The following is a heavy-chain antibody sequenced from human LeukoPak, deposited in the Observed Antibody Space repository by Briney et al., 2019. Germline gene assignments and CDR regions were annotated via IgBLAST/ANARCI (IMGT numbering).Heavy chain of an antibody. D-gene: IGHD3-22*01. V-gene: IGHV3-23*01. J-gene: IGHJ6*03. CDR1: GFSFRSYP. CDR2: ISGSGGST. Sequence: GGSLRLSCAFSGFSFRSYPMSWVGQPPGRGRNWVSAISGSGGSTYYADSVKGRFTISRDNSKNTLYLQMNSLRAEDTAVYYCAKGTMIVVAADYMDVWGKGTTVTVSS. CDR3: AKGTMIVVAADYMDV.